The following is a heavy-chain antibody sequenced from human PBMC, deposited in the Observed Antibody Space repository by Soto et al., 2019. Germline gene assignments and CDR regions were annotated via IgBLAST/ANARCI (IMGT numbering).Heavy chain of an antibody. CDR2: IYYDGGT. J-gene: IGHJ3*01. CDR3: ARVLPGIAAAVDAFDV. Sequence: QVQLQESGPGLVKPSETLSLTCTVSGDSVISATYYWSWIRQPPGKALEWIGYIYYDGGTTYNSSLKSRVTISTDTSRSKLSLLLNSASPADTAVYYSARVLPGIAAAVDAFDVWGQGTIVTVSS. D-gene: IGHD6-13*01. V-gene: IGHV4-61*01. CDR1: GDSVISATYY.